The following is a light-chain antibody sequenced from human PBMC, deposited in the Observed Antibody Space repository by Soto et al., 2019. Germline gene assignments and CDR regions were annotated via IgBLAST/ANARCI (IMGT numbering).Light chain of an antibody. CDR3: QQYNNWPLT. CDR1: QSVGSI. CDR2: GAS. J-gene: IGKJ4*01. Sequence: EIVMTQSPATLSVSPGERATLSCMASQSVGSILAWYQQKPGQAPRLLIYGASTRATGIPARFSGSGSGTEFTLTISSLQSEDFAVYYCQQYNNWPLTFGGGTKVDIK. V-gene: IGKV3-15*01.